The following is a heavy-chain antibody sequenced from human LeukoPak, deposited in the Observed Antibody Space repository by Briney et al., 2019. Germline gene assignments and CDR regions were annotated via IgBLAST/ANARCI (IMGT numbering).Heavy chain of an antibody. J-gene: IGHJ6*02. D-gene: IGHD6-13*01. Sequence: ASVKVSCKVSGYTLTELSMHWVRQAPGKGLEWMGGFDPEDGETIYAQKFQGRVTMTRDTSTSTVYMELSSLRSEDTAVYYCARDVAAAGKGWFVGMDVWGQGTTVTVSS. CDR2: FDPEDGET. CDR1: GYTLTELS. V-gene: IGHV1-24*01. CDR3: ARDVAAAGKGWFVGMDV.